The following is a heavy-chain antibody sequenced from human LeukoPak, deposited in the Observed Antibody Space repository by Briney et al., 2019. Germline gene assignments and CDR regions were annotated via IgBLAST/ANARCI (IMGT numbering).Heavy chain of an antibody. CDR1: GYTFNNYD. CDR3: ARDFVTDTVTTSDY. D-gene: IGHD4-11*01. J-gene: IGHJ4*02. CDR2: MNPNSGNT. Sequence: GASVKVSCKASGYTFNNYDINWVRQAPGQGLEWMGWMNPNSGNTGYAQKFQGRFTLTRETFISTAYMELSSLRSEDTAVYYCARDFVTDTVTTSDYWGQGTLVTVSS. V-gene: IGHV1-8*01.